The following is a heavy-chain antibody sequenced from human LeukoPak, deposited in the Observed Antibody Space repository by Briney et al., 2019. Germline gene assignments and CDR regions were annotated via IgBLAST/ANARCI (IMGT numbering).Heavy chain of an antibody. V-gene: IGHV1-69*05. D-gene: IGHD4/OR15-4a*01. CDR3: ARGPSPPGASY. CDR1: GGTFSSYA. J-gene: IGHJ4*02. CDR2: IIPIFGTA. Sequence: ASVKVSCKASGGTFSSYAISWVRQAPGQGLEWMGGIIPIFGTANYAQKFQGRVTITTDESTSTAYMELSSLRSEDTAVYCCARGPSPPGASYWGQGTLVTVSS.